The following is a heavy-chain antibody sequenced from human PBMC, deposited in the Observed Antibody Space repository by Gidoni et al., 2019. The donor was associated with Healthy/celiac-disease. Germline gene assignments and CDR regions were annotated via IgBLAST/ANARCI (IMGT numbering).Heavy chain of an antibody. D-gene: IGHD5-18*01. CDR3: AGGGFSYGLGGMDV. J-gene: IGHJ6*02. CDR2: ISLSGRT. CDR1: GDSISRNTW. Sequence: QVQLQESGPGLVKPSGTLSLTCAVSGDSISRNTWWSWVRQPPGTGLEWLGEISLSGRTNYNPSLKSRVTISVDKSKNQFSLKLSSVTAADTAVYYCAGGGFSYGLGGMDVWGQGTTVTVSS. V-gene: IGHV4-4*02.